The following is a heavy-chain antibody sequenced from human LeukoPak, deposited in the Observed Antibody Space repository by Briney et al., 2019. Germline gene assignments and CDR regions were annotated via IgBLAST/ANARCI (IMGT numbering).Heavy chain of an antibody. CDR3: ARANVGYGDYPNFDY. CDR2: INAGNGNT. V-gene: IGHV1-3*01. Sequence: GASVKVSCKVSGYTLTELSMHWVRQAPGQRLEWMGWINAGNGNTKYSQKFQGRDTITRDTSASTAYMELSSLRSEDTAVYYCARANVGYGDYPNFDYWGQGTLVTVSS. D-gene: IGHD4-17*01. CDR1: GYTLTELS. J-gene: IGHJ4*02.